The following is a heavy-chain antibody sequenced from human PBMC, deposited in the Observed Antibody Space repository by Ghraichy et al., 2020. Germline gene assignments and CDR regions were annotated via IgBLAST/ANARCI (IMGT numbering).Heavy chain of an antibody. D-gene: IGHD6-13*01. V-gene: IGHV3-7*03. Sequence: GGSLRLSCAASGFTFSSYWMSWVRQAPGKGLEWVANIKQDGSEKYYVDSVKGRFTISRDNAKNSLYLQMNSLRAEDTAVYYCAREGIAAAGTGRYYYYGMDVWGQGTTVTVSS. CDR1: GFTFSSYW. J-gene: IGHJ6*02. CDR3: AREGIAAAGTGRYYYYGMDV. CDR2: IKQDGSEK.